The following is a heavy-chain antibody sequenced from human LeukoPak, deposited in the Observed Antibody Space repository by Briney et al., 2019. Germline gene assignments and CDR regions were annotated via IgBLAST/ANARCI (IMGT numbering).Heavy chain of an antibody. V-gene: IGHV1-2*02. J-gene: IGHJ6*03. D-gene: IGHD5-18*01. CDR3: ARARRGYSYGYKAYYYYMDV. CDR2: INPNNGDT. CDR1: GYTFTGNF. Sequence: ASVKHSCKTSGYTFTGNFMHWVREAPGQGPEWMGWINPNNGDTNYAQKFQGRVTMTRVTSITTAYMELSSLRSDDTAVYYCARARRGYSYGYKAYYYYMDVWGKGTTVTISS.